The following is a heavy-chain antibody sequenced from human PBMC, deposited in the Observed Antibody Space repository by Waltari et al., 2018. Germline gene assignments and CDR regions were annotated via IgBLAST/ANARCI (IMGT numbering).Heavy chain of an antibody. CDR1: GGSISSYY. V-gene: IGHV4-59*01. Sequence: QVQLQESGPGLVKPSETLSLTCTVSGGSISSYYWSWIRQPPGKGLEWIGYIYYSGSTNYNPSPKRRVTRSVATSKNQFSLKLSSVTAADTAVYYCARCGAVADVDYWGQGTLVTVSS. CDR2: IYYSGST. CDR3: ARCGAVADVDY. J-gene: IGHJ4*02. D-gene: IGHD6-19*01.